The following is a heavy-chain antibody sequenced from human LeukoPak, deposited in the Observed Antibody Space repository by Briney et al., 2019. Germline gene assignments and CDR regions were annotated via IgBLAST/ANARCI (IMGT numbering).Heavy chain of an antibody. J-gene: IGHJ6*04. V-gene: IGHV3-48*03. CDR3: AELGITMIGGV. CDR1: GFTFSSYE. CDR2: ISMSGSTI. D-gene: IGHD3-10*02. Sequence: PGRCLRLSFAASGFTFSSYEMNCVRQAPGKGLEWGSYISMSGSTIYYAYSVKCRFTISSDNAKNSLYLQMNSLRAEDTAVYYCAELGITMIGGVWGKGPTVPISS.